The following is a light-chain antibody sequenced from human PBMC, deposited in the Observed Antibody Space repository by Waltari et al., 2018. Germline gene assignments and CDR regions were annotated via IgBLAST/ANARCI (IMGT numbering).Light chain of an antibody. V-gene: IGKV1-8*01. CDR3: QQYYSYPRT. CDR2: AAS. J-gene: IGKJ1*01. Sequence: AIRITQSPSSLSASTGDRVTITCRASQGISSYLAWYQQKPGKAPKLLIYAASTLQSGVPSRFSGSGSGTDFTLTISCLQSEDVATYYGQQYYSYPRTFGQGTKVEIK. CDR1: QGISSY.